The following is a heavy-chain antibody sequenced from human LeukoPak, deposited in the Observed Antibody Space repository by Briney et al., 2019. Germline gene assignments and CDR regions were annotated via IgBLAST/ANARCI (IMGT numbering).Heavy chain of an antibody. Sequence: GESLKISCQGSGYTFTSYWIAWVRQMPGKGLEWMGIIFSGDSDTRYSPSFQGQVTISADKSISTAYLQWSSLKASDTAMYYCARLYYHRSGQNWFDPWGQGTLVTVSS. CDR1: GYTFTSYW. CDR2: IFSGDSDT. CDR3: ARLYYHRSGQNWFDP. D-gene: IGHD3-22*01. J-gene: IGHJ5*02. V-gene: IGHV5-51*01.